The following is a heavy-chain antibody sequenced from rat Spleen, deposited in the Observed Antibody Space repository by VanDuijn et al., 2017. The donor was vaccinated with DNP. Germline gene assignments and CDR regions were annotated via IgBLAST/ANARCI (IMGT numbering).Heavy chain of an antibody. J-gene: IGHJ2*01. D-gene: IGHD3-1*01. V-gene: IGHV5-31*01. CDR3: ATLHPEL. Sequence: EVQLVESGGDLVQPGGSLKLSCVASGFTFNDYWMTWIRQVPGRGLEWVASITSSGGGTFYPDSVRGRFTISRDNAKSTLYLQMDSLRSEDTATYYCATLHPELWGQGVMVTVSS. CDR1: GFTFNDYW. CDR2: ITSSGGGT.